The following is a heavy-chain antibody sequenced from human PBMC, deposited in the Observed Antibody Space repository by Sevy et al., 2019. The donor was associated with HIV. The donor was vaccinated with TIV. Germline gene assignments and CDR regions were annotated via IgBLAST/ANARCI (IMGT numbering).Heavy chain of an antibody. Sequence: GGSLRLSCAASGFGLNGNAMSWVRQAPGKGLEWVAAIHGGDDTTHYGDSVKGRFTISRDSFKKILYLQMDSLRVEDTAVYYCAKDSLGWAFDYWGHGTLVTVSS. J-gene: IGHJ4*01. CDR1: GFGLNGNA. CDR2: IHGGDDTT. V-gene: IGHV3-23*01. D-gene: IGHD2-15*01. CDR3: AKDSLGWAFDY.